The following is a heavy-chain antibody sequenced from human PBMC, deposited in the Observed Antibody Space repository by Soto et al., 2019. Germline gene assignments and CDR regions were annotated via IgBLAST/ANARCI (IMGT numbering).Heavy chain of an antibody. CDR3: AKDGYYNGFGV. V-gene: IGHV3-7*01. CDR1: GLTFSRYW. Sequence: EVQLVESGGGLVQPGGSLRLSCEASGLTFSRYWMTWVRQAPGKGLEWVANIKQDGSEKYYADSVKGRFTISRDNSKKSLYLQMNSLRAEDTAVYHCAKDGYYNGFGVWGQGTTVTVSS. J-gene: IGHJ6*02. CDR2: IKQDGSEK.